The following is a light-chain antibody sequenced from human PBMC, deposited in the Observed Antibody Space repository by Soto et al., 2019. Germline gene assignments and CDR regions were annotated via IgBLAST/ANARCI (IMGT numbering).Light chain of an antibody. CDR1: QSVSSY. CDR2: DAS. J-gene: IGKJ1*01. Sequence: IVFTQSPATLSLSPGERATVSCRASQSVSSYLAWYQQKPGPAPRLLIYDASNRATGLPARFSGSGSGTDFTLTISRLEPEDFAVYYCQQYGSSGTFGQGTKVDI. CDR3: QQYGSSGT. V-gene: IGKV3-11*01.